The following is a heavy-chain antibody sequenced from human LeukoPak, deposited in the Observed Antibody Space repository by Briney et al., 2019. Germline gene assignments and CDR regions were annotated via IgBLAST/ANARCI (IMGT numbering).Heavy chain of an antibody. Sequence: LEASVKVSCKASGGTFTSYAFSWVRQAPGQGREWMGGIMPIFGKANYAQKFQGRVTMTRNTSISTAYMELSSLRAEDTAVYYCARARVVVVPAGRDSDAFDIWGQGTMVTVSS. CDR3: ARARVVVVPAGRDSDAFDI. V-gene: IGHV1-69*05. CDR1: GGTFTSYA. D-gene: IGHD2-2*01. J-gene: IGHJ3*02. CDR2: IMPIFGKA.